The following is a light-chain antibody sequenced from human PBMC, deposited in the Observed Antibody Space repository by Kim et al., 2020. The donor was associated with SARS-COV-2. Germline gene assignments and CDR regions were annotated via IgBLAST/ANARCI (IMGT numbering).Light chain of an antibody. V-gene: IGKV3-15*01. CDR1: QSVGSN. J-gene: IGKJ1*01. CDR3: QQYETWPRT. Sequence: EAPGERVILSCRAGQSVGSNLAWNRQTPGQAPTLLIYDASTRATDIPTRFSGGGSGTDFTLTISSLQSEDFAVYSCQQYETWPRTFGQGTRVEIK. CDR2: DAS.